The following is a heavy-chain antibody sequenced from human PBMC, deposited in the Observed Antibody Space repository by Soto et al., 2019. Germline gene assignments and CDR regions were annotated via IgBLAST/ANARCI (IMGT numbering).Heavy chain of an antibody. J-gene: IGHJ5*02. CDR2: IYHTGNA. CDR3: SRDFFDSTDYTTYWFAP. V-gene: IGHV4-39*01. CDR1: GDSISNSRFY. D-gene: IGHD3-22*01. Sequence: SETLSLTCSVSGDSISNSRFYWAWIRQPPGEGLEWIGSIYHTGNAYYNPSLKSRVTISVDTSKNQFSLKLTSVTAADAALYYCSRDFFDSTDYTTYWFAPLGQAPLVT.